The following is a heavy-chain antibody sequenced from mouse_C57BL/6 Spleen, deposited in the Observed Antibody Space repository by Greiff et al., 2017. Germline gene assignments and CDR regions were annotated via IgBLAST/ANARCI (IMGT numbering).Heavy chain of an antibody. CDR2: INYDGSST. CDR3: ARVGTDCAMDY. Sequence: EVHLVASEGGLVQPGSSMKLSCTASGFTFSDYYMAWVRQVPEKGLEWVANINYDGSSTYYLSSLKSRFIISRDNAKNILYLQMSSLKSEDTATYYCARVGTDCAMDYWGQGTSVTVSS. V-gene: IGHV5-16*01. J-gene: IGHJ4*01. D-gene: IGHD3-3*01. CDR1: GFTFSDYY.